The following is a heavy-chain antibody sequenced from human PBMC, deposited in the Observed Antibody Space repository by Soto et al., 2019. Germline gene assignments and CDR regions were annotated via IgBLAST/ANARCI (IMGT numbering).Heavy chain of an antibody. CDR1: GFSLTSGVG. J-gene: IGHJ4*02. CDR2: IYWDDDK. D-gene: IGHD5-12*01. CDR3: AHIDPEIVTVGGHGGFDY. Sequence: QITLKESGPTLVRPLQTLTLTCTFSGFSLTSGVGVGWIRQPPGKALEWLALIYWDDDKRYSPSLKNRLTITKDTSKNQVVFTMTNVGPVDTATYFCAHIDPEIVTVGGHGGFDYWGQGTLVTVSS. V-gene: IGHV2-5*02.